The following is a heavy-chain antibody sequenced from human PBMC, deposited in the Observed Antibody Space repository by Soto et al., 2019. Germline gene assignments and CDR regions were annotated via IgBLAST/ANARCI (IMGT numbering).Heavy chain of an antibody. CDR2: IFHSGAA. D-gene: IGHD4-17*01. Sequence: QLQLHNSGSTLVKPSQTLSLTCGVSGASVNSGSHSWSWIRQTPGKGLEWIGFIFHSGAAFYNPTLQSRVTISGDRSNNLFSLRLTSVTAADTAIYYCATCPRGDYRSEAFEVWGQGTMVTVSS. CDR1: GASVNSGSHS. CDR3: ATCPRGDYRSEAFEV. V-gene: IGHV4-30-2*01. J-gene: IGHJ3*01.